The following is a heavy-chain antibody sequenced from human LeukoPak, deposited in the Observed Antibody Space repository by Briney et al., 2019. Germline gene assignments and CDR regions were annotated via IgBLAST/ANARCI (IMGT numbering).Heavy chain of an antibody. D-gene: IGHD4-17*01. J-gene: IGHJ4*02. CDR3: ARHHGDAHFDY. V-gene: IGHV5-10-1*01. CDR1: GYSSTSYW. Sequence: GESLKISCKGSGYSSTSYWISWVRQMPGKGLEWMGRIDPSDSNTNYSPSFQGHVTISADKSISTAYLQWSSLKASDTAMYYCARHHGDAHFDYWGQGTLVTVSS. CDR2: IDPSDSNT.